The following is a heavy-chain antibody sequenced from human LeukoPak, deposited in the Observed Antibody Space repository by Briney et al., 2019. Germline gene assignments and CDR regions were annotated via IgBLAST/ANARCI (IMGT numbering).Heavy chain of an antibody. CDR3: ARDCGGDCSDAFDI. CDR2: IYSGGST. D-gene: IGHD2-21*02. J-gene: IGHJ3*02. Sequence: GGSLRLSCAASGFTVSSNYMSWVRQAAGKGLEWVSVIYSGGSTYYADSVMGRFTISRDNSKNTLYLQMNSLRAEDTAVYYCARDCGGDCSDAFDIWGQGTMVTDSS. CDR1: GFTVSSNY. V-gene: IGHV3-53*01.